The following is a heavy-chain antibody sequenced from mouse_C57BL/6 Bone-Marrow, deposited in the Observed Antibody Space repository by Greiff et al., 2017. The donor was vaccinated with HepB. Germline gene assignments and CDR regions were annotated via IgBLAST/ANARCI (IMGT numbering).Heavy chain of an antibody. CDR3: AQLGRRYFDV. CDR1: GYAFRRSW. CDR2: IYPGDGDT. V-gene: IGHV1-82*01. D-gene: IGHD4-1*02. J-gene: IGHJ1*03. Sequence: VQLQESGPELVKPGASVKISCTASGYAFRRSWMTWVKQRPGKGLEWIGRIYPGDGDTNYNGKFKGKATLTADKSSSTAYMQLSSLTSEDSAVYFCAQLGRRYFDVWGTGTTVTVSS.